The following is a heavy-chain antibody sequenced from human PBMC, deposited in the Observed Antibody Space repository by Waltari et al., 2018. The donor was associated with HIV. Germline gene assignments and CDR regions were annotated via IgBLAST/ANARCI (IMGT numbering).Heavy chain of an antibody. CDR3: ARDYGSGSYYNY. CDR1: GFHFDDYG. Sequence: EVQLVESGGGVVRPGGSLRLPCVASGFHFDDYGMSWVRQAPGKGLEWVSGINWNGGSTGYADSVKGRFSISRDNAKNSLYLQMNSLRAEDTALYYCARDYGSGSYYNYWGQGTLVTVSS. V-gene: IGHV3-20*04. D-gene: IGHD3-10*01. J-gene: IGHJ4*02. CDR2: INWNGGST.